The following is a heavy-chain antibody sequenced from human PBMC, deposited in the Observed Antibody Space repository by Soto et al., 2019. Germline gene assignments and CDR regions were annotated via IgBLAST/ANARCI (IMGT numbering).Heavy chain of an antibody. J-gene: IGHJ6*02. V-gene: IGHV3-30*18. Sequence: GGSLRLSCAASGFTFSSYGMHWVRQAPGKGLEWVAVISYDGSNKYYADSVKGRFTISRDNSKNTLYLQMNSLRAEDTAVYYCAKVAVPAPNYYYGMDVWGQGTTVTVSS. CDR2: ISYDGSNK. CDR1: GFTFSSYG. D-gene: IGHD2-2*01. CDR3: AKVAVPAPNYYYGMDV.